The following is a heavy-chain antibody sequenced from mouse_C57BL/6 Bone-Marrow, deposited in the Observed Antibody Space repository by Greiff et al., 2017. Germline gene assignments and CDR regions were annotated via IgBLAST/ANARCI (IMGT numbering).Heavy chain of an antibody. CDR2: IDPSDSYT. V-gene: IGHV1-69*01. CDR3: ARDNYGRSYWYFDV. Sequence: VQLQQSGAELVMPGASVKLSCKASGYTFTSYWMHWVKQRPGQGLEWIGEIDPSDSYTNYNQKFKGKSTLTVDKSSRTAYMQLRSLTSEDSAVYYCARDNYGRSYWYFDVWGTGTTVTVSS. D-gene: IGHD1-1*01. CDR1: GYTFTSYW. J-gene: IGHJ1*03.